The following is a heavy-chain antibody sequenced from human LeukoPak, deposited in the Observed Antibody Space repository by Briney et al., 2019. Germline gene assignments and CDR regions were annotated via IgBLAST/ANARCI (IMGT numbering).Heavy chain of an antibody. V-gene: IGHV3-74*01. CDR3: AREEEGDAFDI. J-gene: IGHJ3*02. CDR2: INTDGSRT. Sequence: PGGSLRLSCAASGSTFSNYWMHWVRQAPGRGLVWVSRINTDGSRTSYADSVKGRFTISRDNAKNTLYLQMNSLRAEDTAVYYCAREEEGDAFDIWGQGTMVTVSS. CDR1: GSTFSNYW.